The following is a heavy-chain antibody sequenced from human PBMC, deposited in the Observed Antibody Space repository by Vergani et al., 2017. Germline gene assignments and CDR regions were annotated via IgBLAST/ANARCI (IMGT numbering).Heavy chain of an antibody. CDR1: GFTFNQYG. V-gene: IGHV3-33*01. Sequence: QVQLVESGGGVVQPGRSLRLSCAASGFTFNQYGMHWVRQAPGKGLEWVAVTWYDGNNKQYADSVKGRFTISRDNSKSTMCLQMNSLRVEDTGVYYCARDLRLLYNRFDPWGQGTLVTVSS. CDR2: TWYDGNNK. J-gene: IGHJ5*02. D-gene: IGHD1-14*01. CDR3: ARDLRLLYNRFDP.